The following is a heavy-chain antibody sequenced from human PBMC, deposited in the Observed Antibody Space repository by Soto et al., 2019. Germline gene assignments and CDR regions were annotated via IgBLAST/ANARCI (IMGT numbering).Heavy chain of an antibody. CDR2: VHYSGTA. V-gene: IGHV4-39*01. CDR3: ARHYPFGSGSYSPYYFDS. D-gene: IGHD3-10*01. Sequence: LETLSLTCTVSGGSISSGSYYWAWIRQPPGEGLDWIGNVHYSGTAYYNPSLKSRITISVDTSKNQFSLKLNSVTAADTAVYYCARHYPFGSGSYSPYYFDSWGQGTLVTVSS. CDR1: GGSISSGSYY. J-gene: IGHJ4*02.